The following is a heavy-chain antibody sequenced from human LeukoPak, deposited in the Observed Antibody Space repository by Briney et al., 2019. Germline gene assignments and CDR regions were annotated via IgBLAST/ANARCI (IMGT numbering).Heavy chain of an antibody. V-gene: IGHV1-18*01. CDR1: GYAFIKYP. D-gene: IGHD3-3*01. CDR2: ISTYNGDT. Sequence: ASVKVSCKASGYAFIKYPNNWVRQAPGQGLEWMGWISTYNGDTTYAQKFQDRVSMTTDTSTGTASMELRSLRSDDTAVYYCARERDTVLAPYFDYWGQGTLVTVSP. CDR3: ARERDTVLAPYFDY. J-gene: IGHJ4*02.